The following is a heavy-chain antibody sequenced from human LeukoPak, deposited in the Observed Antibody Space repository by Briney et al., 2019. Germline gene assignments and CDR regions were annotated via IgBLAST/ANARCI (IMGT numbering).Heavy chain of an antibody. J-gene: IGHJ4*02. CDR1: GYSISSGYY. CDR3: ARGPCSGGSCPFDY. Sequence: SEILSLTCTVSGYSISSGYYWGWIRQPPGKGLEGIGSIYHSGSTYYNPSLKSRVTISVDTSKNQFSLKLSSVTAADTAVYYCARGPCSGGSCPFDYWGQGNLVTVSS. V-gene: IGHV4-38-2*02. D-gene: IGHD2-15*01. CDR2: IYHSGST.